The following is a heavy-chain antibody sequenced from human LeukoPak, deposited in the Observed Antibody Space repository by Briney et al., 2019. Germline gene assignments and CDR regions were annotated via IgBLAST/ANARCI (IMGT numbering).Heavy chain of an antibody. CDR1: GFTFSSYA. CDR2: ISGSGDST. CDR3: AKKVNYYDSSGYYPFDY. D-gene: IGHD3-22*01. V-gene: IGHV3-23*01. J-gene: IGHJ4*02. Sequence: GGSLRLSCAASGFTFSSYAMSWVRQAPGKGLEWVSAISGSGDSTYYADSVKGRFTISRDNSKNTLYLQMNSLRAEDTAVYYCAKKVNYYDSSGYYPFDYWGQGTLVTVFS.